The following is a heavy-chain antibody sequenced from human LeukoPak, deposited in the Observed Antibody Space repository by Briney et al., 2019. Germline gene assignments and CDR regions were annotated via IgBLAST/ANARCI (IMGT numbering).Heavy chain of an antibody. Sequence: ASAKVSCKASGYTLTSYGISWVPQGPGQGLERMGWISAYNGNTNYAQKLQGRVTLTRDMSTSTYYLELSSLRSEDTAVYYCARDNSVRDEAWWFSPWGQGTLVTVSS. D-gene: IGHD2-15*01. V-gene: IGHV1-18*01. CDR1: GYTLTSYG. CDR3: ARDNSVRDEAWWFSP. CDR2: ISAYNGNT. J-gene: IGHJ5*02.